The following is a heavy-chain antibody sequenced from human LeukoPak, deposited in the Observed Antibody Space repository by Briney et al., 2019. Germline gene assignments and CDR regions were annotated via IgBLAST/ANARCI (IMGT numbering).Heavy chain of an antibody. Sequence: GGTLRLSCAASGFTFSSYGMSWVRQAPGKGLEWVSAISGSGGSTYYADSVKGRFTISRDNSKNTLYLQMNSLRAEDTAVYYCARLRGLYSDTNRYQTALDCWGQGTLVTVPS. D-gene: IGHD1-26*01. CDR1: GFTFSSYG. V-gene: IGHV3-23*01. CDR2: ISGSGGST. CDR3: ARLRGLYSDTNRYQTALDC. J-gene: IGHJ4*02.